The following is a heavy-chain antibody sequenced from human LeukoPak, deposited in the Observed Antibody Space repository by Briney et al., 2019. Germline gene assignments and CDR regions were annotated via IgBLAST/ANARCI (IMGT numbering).Heavy chain of an antibody. J-gene: IGHJ4*02. Sequence: ASVKVSCKASGGTFSSYAISWVRQAPGQGLEWMGGIIPIFGTANYAQKFQGRVTITADKSTSTAYMELSSLRSEDTAVYYSARAGDGYNANDYWGQGTLVTVSS. D-gene: IGHD5-24*01. CDR1: GGTFSSYA. CDR3: ARAGDGYNANDY. V-gene: IGHV1-69*06. CDR2: IIPIFGTA.